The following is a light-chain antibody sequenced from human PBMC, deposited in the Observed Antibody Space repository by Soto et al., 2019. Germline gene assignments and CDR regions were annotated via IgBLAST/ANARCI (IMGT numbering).Light chain of an antibody. CDR1: QGIRHD. CDR3: LQDYTYPRT. Sequence: AIEITHSPSSLSVSVGDRVTITCRASQGIRHDLVWYQQKPGKAPELLIYAASILQSGVPSRFSGSGSGTDFTLTITSLQPEDFAIYYCLQDYTYPRTFGGGTKVDIK. V-gene: IGKV1-6*01. J-gene: IGKJ4*01. CDR2: AAS.